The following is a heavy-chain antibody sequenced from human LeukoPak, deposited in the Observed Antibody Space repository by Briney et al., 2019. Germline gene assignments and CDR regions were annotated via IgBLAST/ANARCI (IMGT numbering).Heavy chain of an antibody. CDR2: IIPIFGTA. J-gene: IGHJ2*01. CDR1: GGTFSSYA. CDR3: ARDLSGSYYDWYFDL. Sequence: ASVKVSCKASGGTFSSYAISWVRQAPGQGLEWMGGIIPIFGTANYAQKFQGRVTITTDESTSTAYMELSSLRSEDTAVYYCARDLSGSYYDWYFDLWGRGTLVTVSS. D-gene: IGHD1-26*01. V-gene: IGHV1-69*05.